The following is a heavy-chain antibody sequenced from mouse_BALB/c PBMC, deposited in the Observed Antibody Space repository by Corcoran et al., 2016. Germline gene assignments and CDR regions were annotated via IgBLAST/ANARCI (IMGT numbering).Heavy chain of an antibody. CDR3: ARRENYYGSSYYFDY. Sequence: EVQLQQSGPELVKPGASVKMSCKASGYTFTSYVMHWVKQKPGQGLEWIGYINHYNDGTKYNEKFKGKATLPSDKSSSTAYMELSSLTSEDSAVYYCARRENYYGSSYYFDYWGQGTTLTVSS. V-gene: IGHV1S136*01. J-gene: IGHJ2*01. CDR1: GYTFTSYV. CDR2: INHYNDGT. D-gene: IGHD1-1*01.